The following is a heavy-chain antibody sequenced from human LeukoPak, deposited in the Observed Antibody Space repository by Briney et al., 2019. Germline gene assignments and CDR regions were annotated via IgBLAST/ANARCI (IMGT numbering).Heavy chain of an antibody. J-gene: IGHJ4*02. CDR1: GGSFSGYY. Sequence: SETLSLTCAVYGGSFSGYYWSWIRQPPGKGLEWIGEINHSGSTNYNPSLKSRVTISVDTSKNQFSLKLGSVTAADTAVYYCARGGLIYYYGSGSYLFDYWGQGTLVTVS. CDR2: INHSGST. V-gene: IGHV4-34*01. CDR3: ARGGLIYYYGSGSYLFDY. D-gene: IGHD3-10*01.